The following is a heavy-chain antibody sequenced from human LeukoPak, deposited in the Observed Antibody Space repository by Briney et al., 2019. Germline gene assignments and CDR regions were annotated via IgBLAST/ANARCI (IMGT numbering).Heavy chain of an antibody. V-gene: IGHV3-7*01. D-gene: IGHD6-13*01. Sequence: GGSLRLSCAASGFTFSSYWMSWVRQAPGKGLEWVANIKQDGSEKYYVDSVKGRFTISRDNAKNSLYLQMNSLRAEDTAVYYCARDSSSSWYGAFWYFDYWGQGTLVTVSS. CDR1: GFTFSSYW. CDR2: IKQDGSEK. J-gene: IGHJ4*02. CDR3: ARDSSSSWYGAFWYFDY.